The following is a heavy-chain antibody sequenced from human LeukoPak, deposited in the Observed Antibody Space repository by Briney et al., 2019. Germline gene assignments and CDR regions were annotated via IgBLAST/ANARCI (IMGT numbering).Heavy chain of an antibody. CDR3: ARYGSSWYFDY. V-gene: IGHV3-21*01. CDR1: GFTFSSYS. D-gene: IGHD6-13*01. J-gene: IGHJ4*02. CDR2: ISSSSSYI. Sequence: GGSLRLSCAASGFTFSSYSVNWVRQAPGKGLEWVSSISSSSSYIYYADSVKGRFTISRDNAKNSLYLQMNSLRAEDTAVYYCARYGSSWYFDYWGQGTLVTVSS.